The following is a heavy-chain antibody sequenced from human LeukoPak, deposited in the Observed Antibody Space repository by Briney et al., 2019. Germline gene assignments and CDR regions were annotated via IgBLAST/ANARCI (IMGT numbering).Heavy chain of an antibody. CDR3: ARGGSSSWYRGYNLFDP. CDR2: IYYSGST. D-gene: IGHD6-13*01. J-gene: IGHJ5*02. CDR1: GGSISSYY. Sequence: PSETLSLTCTVSGGSISSYYWSWIRQPPGEGVEWIGYIYYSGSTNYNPSLKSRVTISVDTSKNQFSLKLSSVTAADTAVYYCARGGSSSWYRGYNLFDPWGQGTLVTVSS. V-gene: IGHV4-59*01.